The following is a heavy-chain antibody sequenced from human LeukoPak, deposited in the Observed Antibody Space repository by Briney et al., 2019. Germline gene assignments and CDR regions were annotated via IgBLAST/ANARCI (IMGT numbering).Heavy chain of an antibody. D-gene: IGHD5-18*01. J-gene: IGHJ4*02. CDR2: ISGTGDST. V-gene: IGHV3-23*01. CDR1: GFSLSTYA. CDR3: AKARGYSFGY. Sequence: GGSLRLSCAASGFSLSTYAMSWVRQAPGKGLEWVSTISGTGDSTYYADSVKGRFTISRDNSKNTLYLQMNSLRAEDTAVYYWAKARGYSFGYGARGTLVTV.